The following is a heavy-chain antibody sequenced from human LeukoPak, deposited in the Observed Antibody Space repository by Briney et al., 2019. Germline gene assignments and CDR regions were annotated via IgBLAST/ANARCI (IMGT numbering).Heavy chain of an antibody. Sequence: PGGSLRLSCAASGFTFSNAWMSWVRQAPGKGLEWVGRIKSKTDGGTTDYAAPVKGRFTISRDDSKNTLYLQMNSLKTEDTAVYYCTTAETDSTQPDYWGQGTLVTVSS. D-gene: IGHD2-2*01. CDR1: GFTFSNAW. V-gene: IGHV3-15*01. CDR3: TTAETDSTQPDY. J-gene: IGHJ4*02. CDR2: IKSKTDGGTT.